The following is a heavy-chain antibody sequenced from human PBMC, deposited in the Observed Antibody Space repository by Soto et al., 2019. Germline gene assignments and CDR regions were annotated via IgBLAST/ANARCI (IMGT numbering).Heavy chain of an antibody. Sequence: ASVKVSCQASGSTFPSYAMHWVRQAPGQRLEWMGWINAGNGNTKYSQKFQGRVTITRDTSASTAYMELSSLRSEDTAVYYCARDPGYSYGYNWGQGTLVTVSS. CDR1: GSTFPSYA. V-gene: IGHV1-3*01. CDR3: ARDPGYSYGYN. CDR2: INAGNGNT. J-gene: IGHJ4*02. D-gene: IGHD5-18*01.